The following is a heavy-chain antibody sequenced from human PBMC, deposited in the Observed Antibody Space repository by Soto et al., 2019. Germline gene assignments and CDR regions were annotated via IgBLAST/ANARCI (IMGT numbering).Heavy chain of an antibody. Sequence: SETLSLTCAVYGGSFSGYYWSWIRQPPGKGLEWIGGINYSGSTNYNPSLKSRVTISVDTSKNQFSLKLSSVTAADTAVYYCVSRGYCTNGVCWYFDYWGQGTLVTVSS. CDR3: VSRGYCTNGVCWYFDY. D-gene: IGHD2-8*01. CDR1: GGSFSGYY. CDR2: INYSGST. J-gene: IGHJ4*02. V-gene: IGHV4-34*01.